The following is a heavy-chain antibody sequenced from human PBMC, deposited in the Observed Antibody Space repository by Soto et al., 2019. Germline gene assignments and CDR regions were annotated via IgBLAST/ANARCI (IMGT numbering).Heavy chain of an antibody. J-gene: IGHJ4*02. Sequence: QVQLQESGPGLVKPSETLSLTCTVSVGSISSYYWSWIRQPPGKGLEWIGYIYYSGSTNYNPSPKSRLTISVDTSKNQFSLKLSSVTAADTAVYYCARSLYSGSYFHFDYWGQGTLVTVSS. V-gene: IGHV4-59*01. CDR2: IYYSGST. CDR3: ARSLYSGSYFHFDY. D-gene: IGHD1-26*01. CDR1: VGSISSYY.